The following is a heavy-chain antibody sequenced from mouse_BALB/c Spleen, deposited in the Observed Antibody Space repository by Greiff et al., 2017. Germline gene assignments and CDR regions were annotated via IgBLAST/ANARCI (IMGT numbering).Heavy chain of an antibody. V-gene: IGHV1-82*01. D-gene: IGHD2-4*01. J-gene: IGHJ4*01. CDR3: ARYYDPPMDY. CDR2: IYPGDGDT. Sequence: QVQLKQSGPELVKPGASVKISCKASGYAFSSSWMNWVKQRPGQGLEWIGRIYPGDGDTNYNGKFKGKATLTADKSSSTAYMQLSSLTSVDSAVYFCARYYDPPMDYWGQGTSVTVSS. CDR1: GYAFSSSW.